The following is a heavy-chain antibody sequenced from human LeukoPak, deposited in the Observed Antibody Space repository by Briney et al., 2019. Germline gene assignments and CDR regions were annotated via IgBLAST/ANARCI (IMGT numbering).Heavy chain of an antibody. CDR3: GKGPGYSVYDNLPHH. J-gene: IGHJ5*02. CDR2: ISDDGSKI. CDR1: GFRFSSYG. V-gene: IGHV3-30*18. D-gene: IGHD5/OR15-5a*01. Sequence: PGGSLRLSCAVSGFRFSSYGMHWVRQAPGKGLEWVAVISDDGSKIYYGDSVEGRFTISRDNSKNTLNLQMDSLRADDTAVYYCGKGPGYSVYDNLPHHWGQGTLVTVSS.